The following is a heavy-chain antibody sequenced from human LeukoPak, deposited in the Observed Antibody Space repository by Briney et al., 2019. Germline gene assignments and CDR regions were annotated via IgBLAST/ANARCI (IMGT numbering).Heavy chain of an antibody. J-gene: IGHJ4*02. CDR2: ISSSGSTI. D-gene: IGHD1-26*01. CDR1: GFTFSSYE. V-gene: IGHV3-48*03. Sequence: PGGSLRLSCAASGFTFSSYEMNWVRQAPGKGLEWVSYISSSGSTIYYADSVKGRFTISRDNSKNTLYLQMNSLRAEDTAVYYCAISGGYWASAHWGQGTLVTVSS. CDR3: AISGGYWASAH.